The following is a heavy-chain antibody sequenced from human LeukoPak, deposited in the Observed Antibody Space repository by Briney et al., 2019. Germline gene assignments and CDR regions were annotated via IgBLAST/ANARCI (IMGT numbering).Heavy chain of an antibody. D-gene: IGHD2-2*02. V-gene: IGHV4-59*01. CDR2: IYDSGST. CDR1: GGSISTYY. Sequence: PSETLSLTCIVPGGSISTYYWSWIRQPPGKGLEWIGYIYDSGSTNYNPSLKSRVTISEDTSKRQFSLKLRSVTAADTAVYYCARVVGRYCSSTSCYIDYWGQGTLVTVSS. J-gene: IGHJ4*02. CDR3: ARVVGRYCSSTSCYIDY.